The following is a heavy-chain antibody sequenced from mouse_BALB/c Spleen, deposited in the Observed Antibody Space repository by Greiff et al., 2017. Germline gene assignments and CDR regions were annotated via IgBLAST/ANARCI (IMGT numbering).Heavy chain of an antibody. V-gene: IGHV1-9*01. CDR1: GYTFSSYW. CDR3: ARSGLGQGPGGFAY. J-gene: IGHJ3*01. CDR2: ILPGSGST. D-gene: IGHD4-1*01. Sequence: QVQLKQSGAELMKPGASVKISCKATGYTFSSYWIEWVKQRPGHGLEWIGEILPGSGSTNYNEKFKGKATFTADTSSNTAYMQLSSLTSEDSAVYYCARSGLGQGPGGFAYWGQGTLVTVSA.